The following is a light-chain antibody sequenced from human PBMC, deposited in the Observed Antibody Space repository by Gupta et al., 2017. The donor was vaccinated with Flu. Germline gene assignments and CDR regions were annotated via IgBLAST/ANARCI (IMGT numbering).Light chain of an antibody. CDR2: AAS. CDR3: QHTYSTLRT. CDR1: QRISSY. Sequence: DIQMTQSPSSLSACLVDRATITCLASQRISSYLNWYQQKPGKAPKLLIYAASSVQTGVPSRFSGSGSGTDFTLTISRLQPEDFATYYCQHTYSTLRTFGQGTKVEIK. V-gene: IGKV1-39*01. J-gene: IGKJ1*01.